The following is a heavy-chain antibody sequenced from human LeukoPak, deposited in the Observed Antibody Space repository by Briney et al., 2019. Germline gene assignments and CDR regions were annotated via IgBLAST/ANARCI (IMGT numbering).Heavy chain of an antibody. Sequence: SETLSLTCTVSGGSISSYNWSWIRQPPGKGLEWIGRIYTSGSTTYNPAPNSRVVMSVDTSNNQISLKLSSVTAADTAVYYCARSPLDIDSRTYIGYFDYWGQGTLVIVSS. CDR3: ARSPLDIDSRTYIGYFDY. D-gene: IGHD3-22*01. V-gene: IGHV4-4*07. CDR2: IYTSGST. J-gene: IGHJ4*02. CDR1: GGSISSYN.